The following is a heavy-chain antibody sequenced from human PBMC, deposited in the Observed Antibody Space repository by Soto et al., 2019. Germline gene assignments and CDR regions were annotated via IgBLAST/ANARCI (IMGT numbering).Heavy chain of an antibody. CDR1: GYTFTSYG. V-gene: IGHV1-18*04. Sequence: QVQLVQSGAEVKKPGASVKVSCKASGYTFTSYGISWVRQAPGQGLEWMGWISAYNGNTNYAQKLQGRVTMTTDTSTSTAYMALRSLRSDDTAVYYCARDGYYDILTGYPRRWFDPWGQGTLVTVSS. CDR2: ISAYNGNT. CDR3: ARDGYYDILTGYPRRWFDP. J-gene: IGHJ5*02. D-gene: IGHD3-9*01.